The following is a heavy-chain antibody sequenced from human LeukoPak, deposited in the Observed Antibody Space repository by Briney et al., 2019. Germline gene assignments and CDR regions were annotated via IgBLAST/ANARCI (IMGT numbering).Heavy chain of an antibody. V-gene: IGHV3-15*01. CDR1: GFTFSSYW. J-gene: IGHJ4*02. Sequence: GGSLRLSCAASGFTFSSYWMAWVRQTPGKGLEWVGRIKSKTDGGTTDYAAPVKGRFTISRDDSKNTLYLQMNSLKTEDTAVYYCTTEGEIVVVPAAIDCWGQGTLVTVSS. D-gene: IGHD2-2*01. CDR2: IKSKTDGGTT. CDR3: TTEGEIVVVPAAIDC.